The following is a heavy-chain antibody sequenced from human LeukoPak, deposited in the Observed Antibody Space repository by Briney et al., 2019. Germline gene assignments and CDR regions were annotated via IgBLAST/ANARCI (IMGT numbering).Heavy chain of an antibody. Sequence: KPSETLSLTCTVSGGSISSHYWSWIRQPAGKGLEWIGRIYTSGSTNYNPSLKSRVTMSVDTSKNQFSLKLSSVTAADTAMYYCAREYSYGQDFDYWGQGTLVTVSS. CDR2: IYTSGST. CDR3: AREYSYGQDFDY. J-gene: IGHJ4*02. V-gene: IGHV4-4*07. D-gene: IGHD5-18*01. CDR1: GGSISSHY.